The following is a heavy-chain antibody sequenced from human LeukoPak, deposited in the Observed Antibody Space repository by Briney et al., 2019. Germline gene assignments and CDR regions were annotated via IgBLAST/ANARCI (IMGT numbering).Heavy chain of an antibody. CDR1: GFTFSSYA. Sequence: GGSLRLSCAASGFTFSSYAMSWVRQAPGKGLEGVSAISGSGGGTYYADSVKGRFTISRDNSKNTLYLQMSSLRAEDTAVYYCAKESRSYFDYWGQGTLVTVSS. CDR2: ISGSGGGT. V-gene: IGHV3-23*01. CDR3: AKESRSYFDY. J-gene: IGHJ4*02.